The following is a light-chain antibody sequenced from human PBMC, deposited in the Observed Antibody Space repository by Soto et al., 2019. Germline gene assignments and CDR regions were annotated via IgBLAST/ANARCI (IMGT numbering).Light chain of an antibody. Sequence: ILLAQSPATLSLSPGERATLSCTASQDVSISLAWYQQKPGQAPRLLIHNTSNRATAVPARFSGSGSGGDFTLTITSLEPEDFAVYYCQQRSTWLYTFGQGTKLEV. J-gene: IGKJ2*01. V-gene: IGKV3-11*02. CDR3: QQRSTWLYT. CDR2: NTS. CDR1: QDVSIS.